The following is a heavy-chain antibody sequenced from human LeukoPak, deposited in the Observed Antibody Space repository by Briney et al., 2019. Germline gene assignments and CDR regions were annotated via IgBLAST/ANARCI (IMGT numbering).Heavy chain of an antibody. CDR2: ISGSGGST. CDR1: GFTFSGYA. V-gene: IGHV3-23*01. D-gene: IGHD3-10*01. Sequence: GGSLRLSCAASGFTFSGYAMSWVRQAPGKGLEWVSAISGSGGSTYYADSVKGRFTISRDNSKNTLYLQMNSLRAEDTAVYYCAKDSYYYGSGSYYSAPYYFDYWGQGTLVTVSS. J-gene: IGHJ4*02. CDR3: AKDSYYYGSGSYYSAPYYFDY.